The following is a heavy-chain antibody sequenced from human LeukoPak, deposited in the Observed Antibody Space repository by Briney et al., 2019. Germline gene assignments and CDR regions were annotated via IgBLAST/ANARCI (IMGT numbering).Heavy chain of an antibody. J-gene: IGHJ4*02. Sequence: MTSETLSLTCAVYGGSFSGYYWSWIRQSPGKRLEWIAYISFTGNTNYNPSLKSRVTISLDTSKTHFSLTLSSLTAADTAVYYCARSPPGWYYDNSGQYYFDTWGQGALVTVSS. CDR1: GGSFSGYY. V-gene: IGHV4-59*08. CDR3: ARSPPGWYYDNSGQYYFDT. D-gene: IGHD3-22*01. CDR2: ISFTGNT.